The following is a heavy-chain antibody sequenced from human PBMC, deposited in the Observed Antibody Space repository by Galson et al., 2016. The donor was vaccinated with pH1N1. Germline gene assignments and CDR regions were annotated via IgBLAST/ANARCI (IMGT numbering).Heavy chain of an antibody. D-gene: IGHD4-17*01. CDR2: VNPGGSTI. Sequence: QSGAEVKKPGESLKISCKASGYSFTSQWIAWVRQVPGKGLEWVGVVNPGGSTIRYSPSFQAQVTISSDKSISTAYLQWISLRASDTATYYCARQYDFGDYRGNAFDIWGQGTVVLVSS. CDR1: GYSFTSQW. CDR3: ARQYDFGDYRGNAFDI. J-gene: IGHJ3*02. V-gene: IGHV5-51*03.